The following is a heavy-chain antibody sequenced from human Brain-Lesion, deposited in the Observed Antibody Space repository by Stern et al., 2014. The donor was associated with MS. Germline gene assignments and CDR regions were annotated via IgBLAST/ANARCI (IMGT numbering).Heavy chain of an antibody. D-gene: IGHD1-14*01. CDR2: ISWNSGTI. CDR1: GFTFDDYA. J-gene: IGHJ4*02. Sequence: EVHLVESGVDLVQPGRSLRLSCAAFGFTFDDYAMHWVRQAPGKGLEWVAGISWNSGTIGYADSVKGRFTTSRDNAYSSLYLQMNSLRPEDTALYYCARDITGSSAYFAYWGQGTLVTVSS. CDR3: ARDITGSSAYFAY. V-gene: IGHV3-9*01.